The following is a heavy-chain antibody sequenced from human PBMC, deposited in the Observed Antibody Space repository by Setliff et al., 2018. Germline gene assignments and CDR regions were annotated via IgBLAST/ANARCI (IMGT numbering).Heavy chain of an antibody. Sequence: SETLSLTCNVSGVSISNYYWSWIRQPPGKGLECIGYIQKSGGTNYNPSLKSRVTISVDTSTNQFSLKLRSVTAADTAVYYCARLSWDGLRYHCLDVWGQGTTV. CDR1: GVSISNYY. CDR3: ARLSWDGLRYHCLDV. D-gene: IGHD3-10*01. V-gene: IGHV4-59*01. J-gene: IGHJ6*02. CDR2: IQKSGGT.